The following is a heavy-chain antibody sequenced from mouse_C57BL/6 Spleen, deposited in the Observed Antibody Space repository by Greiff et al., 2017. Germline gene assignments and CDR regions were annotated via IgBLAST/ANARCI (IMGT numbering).Heavy chain of an antibody. D-gene: IGHD1-1*01. CDR1: GFSLTSYG. CDR2: IWSGGST. Sequence: VQLQQSGPGLVQPSQSLSITCTVSGFSLTSYGVHWVRQSPGKGLEWLGVIWSGGSTDYNAAFISSLSISKDNSKSQVFFKMSSLQADDTAIYYCASHYYGSSSRDYWGQGTTLTVSS. V-gene: IGHV2-2*01. CDR3: ASHYYGSSSRDY. J-gene: IGHJ2*01.